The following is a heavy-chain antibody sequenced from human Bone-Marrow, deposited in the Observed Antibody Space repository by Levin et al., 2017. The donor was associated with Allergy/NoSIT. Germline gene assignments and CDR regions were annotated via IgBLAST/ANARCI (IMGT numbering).Heavy chain of an antibody. CDR3: VRHNSYADTYHFDN. J-gene: IGHJ4*02. V-gene: IGHV5-51*01. D-gene: IGHD3-16*01. Sequence: GESLKISCKGSGYRFRSFWIGWVRQMPGKGLEWMGIIFPGDSDTRYSPSFQGHVSFSADESIDTAYLQWGRLKASDTASYYCVRHNSYADTYHFDNWGQGTLVTVSS. CDR2: IFPGDSDT. CDR1: GYRFRSFW.